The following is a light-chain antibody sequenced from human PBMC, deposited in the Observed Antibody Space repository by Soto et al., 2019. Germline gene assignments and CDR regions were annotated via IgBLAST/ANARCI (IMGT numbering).Light chain of an antibody. J-gene: IGKJ4*01. CDR1: QTVSNTY. Sequence: DILLTQSPGTLSLSPGERATLSCRASQTVSNTYLAWYQQKPGQAPRLLIYGASSRATGIPDRFSGSGSAKDFTSTISRLEPEDFAVYYCQQYGNSPLTFGGGTKVEI. CDR3: QQYGNSPLT. V-gene: IGKV3-20*01. CDR2: GAS.